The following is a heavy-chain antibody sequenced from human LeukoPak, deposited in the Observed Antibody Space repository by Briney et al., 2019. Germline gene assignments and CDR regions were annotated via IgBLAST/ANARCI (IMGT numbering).Heavy chain of an antibody. CDR3: AELGITMIGGV. CDR2: ISSSGSTI. Sequence: GGSLRLSCAASGFTFISHSMNWVREAPGKGLEGVSYISSSGSTIYYADSVKGRFTISRDNAKNSLYLQMNSLRGEGTAVYYCAELGITMIGGVWGKGTTVTISS. D-gene: IGHD3-10*02. J-gene: IGHJ6*04. CDR1: GFTFISHS. V-gene: IGHV3-48*03.